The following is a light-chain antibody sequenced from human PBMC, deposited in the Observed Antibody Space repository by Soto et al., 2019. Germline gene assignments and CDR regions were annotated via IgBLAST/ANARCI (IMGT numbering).Light chain of an antibody. J-gene: IGKJ1*01. CDR1: QTVDTW. Sequence: DIQMTQSPSTLSASVGDRVTITCRASQTVDTWVAWYQQKPGKPPKILIYRASSLESGVPSRFTGSGSGTEFTLTISSLQPDDFATYYCQQYKTYAWPFGQGTKVEI. CDR3: QQYKTYAWP. CDR2: RAS. V-gene: IGKV1-5*03.